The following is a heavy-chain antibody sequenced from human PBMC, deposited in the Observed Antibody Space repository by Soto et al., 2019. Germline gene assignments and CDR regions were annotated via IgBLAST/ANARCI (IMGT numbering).Heavy chain of an antibody. J-gene: IGHJ3*02. CDR2: INPSGGST. D-gene: IGHD2-21*01. CDR3: AREDAYCGGDCYSAFDI. Sequence: GASVKVSCKASGYTFTSYYMHWVRQAPGQGLEWMGIINPSGGSTSYAQKFQGRVTMTRDTSTSTVYMGLSSLRSEDTAVYYCAREDAYCGGDCYSAFDIWGQGTMVTVSS. CDR1: GYTFTSYY. V-gene: IGHV1-46*03.